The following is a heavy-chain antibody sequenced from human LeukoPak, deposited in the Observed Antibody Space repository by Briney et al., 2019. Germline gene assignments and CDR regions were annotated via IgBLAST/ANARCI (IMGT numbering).Heavy chain of an antibody. CDR2: ISGSGGST. D-gene: IGHD3-10*01. Sequence: GGSLRLSCAASGFTFSSYGMSWVRQAPGKGLEWVSAISGSGGSTYYADSVKGRFTISRDNSKNTLYLQMNSLRAEDTAVYYCAKDRMVRGGNDAFDIWGQGTMVTVSS. CDR1: GFTFSSYG. V-gene: IGHV3-23*01. J-gene: IGHJ3*02. CDR3: AKDRMVRGGNDAFDI.